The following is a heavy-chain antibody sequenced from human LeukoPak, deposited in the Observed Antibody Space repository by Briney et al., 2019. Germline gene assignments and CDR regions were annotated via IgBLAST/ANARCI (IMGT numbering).Heavy chain of an antibody. CDR3: AKAFSIGWSPFDY. CDR2: IRGAEGGT. V-gene: IGHV3-23*01. J-gene: IGHJ4*02. CDR1: GFTINTFT. Sequence: GGSLRLSHIPSGFTINTFTMNWVRQAPGKGLEWVSTIRGAEGGTYYADSVKGRFTISRDNFENTLYLQMNYLREEDTALYYCAKAFSIGWSPFDYWGEGALVTVSS. D-gene: IGHD6-19*01.